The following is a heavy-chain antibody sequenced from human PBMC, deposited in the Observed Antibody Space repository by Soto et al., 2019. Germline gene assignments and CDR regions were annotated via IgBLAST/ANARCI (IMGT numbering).Heavy chain of an antibody. Sequence: GVSVKVSCKASGYTFTSYAMHWVRQAPGQRLEWMGWINAGNGNTKYSQKFQGRVTITRDTSASTAYMELSSLRSEDTAVYYCARANYDILTGYFPMPPSYYFDYWGQGTLVTVSS. CDR3: ARANYDILTGYFPMPPSYYFDY. V-gene: IGHV1-3*01. J-gene: IGHJ4*02. CDR2: INAGNGNT. D-gene: IGHD3-9*01. CDR1: GYTFTSYA.